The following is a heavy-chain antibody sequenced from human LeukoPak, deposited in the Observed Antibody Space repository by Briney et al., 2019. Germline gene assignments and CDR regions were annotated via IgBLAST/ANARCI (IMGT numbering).Heavy chain of an antibody. CDR2: IIPILGIA. CDR3: ARDGHVYSGGWSGDY. V-gene: IGHV1-69*04. CDR1: GGTFSSYA. D-gene: IGHD6-19*01. J-gene: IGHJ4*02. Sequence: GASVKVSCKASGGTFSSYAISWVRQAPGQGLEWMGRIIPILGIANYAQKFQGRVTITADKSTSTAYMELSSLRSEDTAVYYCARDGHVYSGGWSGDYWGQGTLVTVSS.